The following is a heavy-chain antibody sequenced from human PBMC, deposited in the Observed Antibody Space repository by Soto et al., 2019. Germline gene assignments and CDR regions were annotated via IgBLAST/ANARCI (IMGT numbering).Heavy chain of an antibody. CDR3: ARLAEWFGGGTYFDY. J-gene: IGHJ4*02. Sequence: ASETLSLTCTVSGGSISSGDYYWSWIRQPPGKGLEWIGYIYYSGSTYYNPSLKSRVTISVDTSKNQFSLKLSSVTAADTAVYYCARLAEWFGGGTYFDYWGQGTLVTVSS. CDR2: IYYSGST. CDR1: GGSISSGDYY. V-gene: IGHV4-30-4*01. D-gene: IGHD3-10*01.